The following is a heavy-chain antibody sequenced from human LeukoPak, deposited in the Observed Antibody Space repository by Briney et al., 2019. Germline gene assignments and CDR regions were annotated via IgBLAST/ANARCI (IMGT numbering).Heavy chain of an antibody. Sequence: PGGSLRLSCAASGFTFNRYAMSWVRQAPGKGLEWVSAISGSGSSTYYADSVKGRFTISRDNSKNTLYLQMNSLRAEDTTIYYCAKKTTYDSSGYYDYWGQGTLVTVSS. D-gene: IGHD3-22*01. CDR1: GFTFNRYA. CDR2: ISGSGSST. V-gene: IGHV3-23*01. J-gene: IGHJ4*02. CDR3: AKKTTYDSSGYYDY.